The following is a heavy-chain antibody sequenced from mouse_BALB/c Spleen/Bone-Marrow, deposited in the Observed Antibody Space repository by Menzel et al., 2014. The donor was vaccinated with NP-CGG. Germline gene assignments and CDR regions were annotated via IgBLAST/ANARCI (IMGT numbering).Heavy chain of an antibody. CDR3: VRGGYYVPSYFDS. CDR2: ISGGTSTI. Sequence: HLVESGGGLVQPGGSRKLSCAASGFTFRSFGMHWARQAPEKGLEWVAYISGGTSTIYYADTVKGRFTISRDNPNNTLFLQMTSLRSEDTAMYYCVRGGYYVPSYFDSWGQGTTLTVSS. D-gene: IGHD2-3*01. CDR1: GFTFRSFG. J-gene: IGHJ2*01. V-gene: IGHV5-17*02.